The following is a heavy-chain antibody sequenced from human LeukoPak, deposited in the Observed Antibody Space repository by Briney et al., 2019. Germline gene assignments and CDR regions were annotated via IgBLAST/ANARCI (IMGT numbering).Heavy chain of an antibody. CDR2: ISAGGGST. V-gene: IGHV3-23*01. Sequence: GGSLRLSCAASGFTLSTYAMNWVRQAPGKGLEWVSGISAGGGSTYYADSVKGRFTIPRDSSKNAPYLQMNSLTAKDTALYYCFAGDGLGSGQGAFYIWGQGTMVTVSS. D-gene: IGHD5-24*01. CDR1: GFTLSTYA. CDR3: FAGDGLGSGQGAFYI. J-gene: IGHJ3*02.